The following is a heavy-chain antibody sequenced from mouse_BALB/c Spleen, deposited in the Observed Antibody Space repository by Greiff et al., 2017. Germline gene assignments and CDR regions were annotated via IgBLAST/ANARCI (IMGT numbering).Heavy chain of an antibody. CDR1: GYTFTDYA. CDR2: ISTYYGDA. V-gene: IGHV1S137*01. Sequence: QVQLQQSGAELVRPGVSVKISCKGSGYTFTDYAMHWVKQSHAKSLEWIGVISTYYGDASYNQKFKGKATMTVDKSSSTAYMELARLTSEDSAIYYCARAITTGDYAMDYWGQGTSVTVSS. J-gene: IGHJ4*01. CDR3: ARAITTGDYAMDY. D-gene: IGHD2-4*01.